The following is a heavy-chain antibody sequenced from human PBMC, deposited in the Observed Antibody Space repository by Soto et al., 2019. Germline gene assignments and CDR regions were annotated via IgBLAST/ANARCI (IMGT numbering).Heavy chain of an antibody. Sequence: EGSLRLSCAASGFTFSDYYMSWIRQAPGKGLEWVSYISSSGSTIYYADSVKGRFTISRDNAKNSLYLQMNSLRAEDTAVYYCARDLGGDLSDYYMDVWGKGTTVTVSS. J-gene: IGHJ6*03. D-gene: IGHD2-21*01. V-gene: IGHV3-11*01. CDR3: ARDLGGDLSDYYMDV. CDR2: ISSSGSTI. CDR1: GFTFSDYY.